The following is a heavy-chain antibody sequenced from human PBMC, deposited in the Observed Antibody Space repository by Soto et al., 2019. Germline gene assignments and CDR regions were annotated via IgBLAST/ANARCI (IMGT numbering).Heavy chain of an antibody. Sequence: EVQLVESGGGLVQPGGSLRLSCEASGFTFSSYSMNWVRQDPGKGRECVSYISSSSSTIYYADSAKGRFTIYKDNAKNSLYLQMNSLRAEDTAVYYCARAEVEYQLLSSDADAFDIWGQGTMVTVSS. CDR3: ARAEVEYQLLSSDADAFDI. CDR2: ISSSSSTI. V-gene: IGHV3-48*01. J-gene: IGHJ3*02. CDR1: GFTFSSYS. D-gene: IGHD2-2*01.